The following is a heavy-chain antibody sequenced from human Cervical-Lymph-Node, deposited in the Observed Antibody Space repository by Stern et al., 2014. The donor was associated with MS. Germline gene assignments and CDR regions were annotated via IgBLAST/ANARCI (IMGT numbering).Heavy chain of an antibody. CDR3: ARGAGDNWFDP. CDR2: IIPFVGTA. J-gene: IGHJ5*02. D-gene: IGHD3-10*01. Sequence: MQLVESGADVKKPGSSVRVSCKASGGISWLRQAPGQGLEWMGGIIPFVGTANYAQKFQGRLTIIADTSTNTNYMEMSRLRSDDPAVYYCARGAGDNWFDPWGQGTLVSVSS. V-gene: IGHV1-69*06. CDR1: GG.